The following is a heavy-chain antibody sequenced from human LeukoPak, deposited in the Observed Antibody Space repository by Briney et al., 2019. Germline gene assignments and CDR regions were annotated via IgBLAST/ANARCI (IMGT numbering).Heavy chain of an antibody. CDR1: GFIFSSYG. CDR2: IRYDGSNK. J-gene: IGHJ4*02. CDR3: AKGLIVVVVAATQALDY. Sequence: GGSLRLSCAASGFIFSSYGMHWVRQAPGKGLEWVAFIRYDGSNKYYADSVKGRFTISRDNSKNTLYLQMNSLRAEDTAVYYCAKGLIVVVVAATQALDYWGQGTLVTVSS. V-gene: IGHV3-30*02. D-gene: IGHD2-15*01.